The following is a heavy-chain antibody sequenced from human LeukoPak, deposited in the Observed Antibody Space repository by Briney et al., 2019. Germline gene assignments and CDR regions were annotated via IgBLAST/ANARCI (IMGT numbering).Heavy chain of an antibody. CDR3: ANNPWQWPRI. CDR2: ISGSSTRTT. J-gene: IGHJ4*02. D-gene: IGHD6-19*01. CDR1: GFAFSSYS. Sequence: GGSLRLSCAASGFAFSSYSINWVRQAPGKGLEWVSHISGSSTRTTYYADSVKGRFTISRDDAKNSVYLQMHSLRAEDTAVYYCANNPWQWPRIWGQGTLVTVSS. V-gene: IGHV3-48*01.